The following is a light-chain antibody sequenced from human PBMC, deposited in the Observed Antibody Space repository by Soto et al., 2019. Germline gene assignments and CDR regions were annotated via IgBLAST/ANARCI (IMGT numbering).Light chain of an antibody. V-gene: IGKV3D-15*01. CDR2: DAS. CDR3: QQYNSYSPLT. J-gene: IGKJ4*01. Sequence: EIVMTQSPATLSVSPGDRATLSCRASQSVDNDLAWYQQKPGQPPRLLIYDASTRATGIPARFSGSQSGTEFTLTISSLLSEDFATYYCQQYNSYSPLTFGGGTKVEIK. CDR1: QSVDND.